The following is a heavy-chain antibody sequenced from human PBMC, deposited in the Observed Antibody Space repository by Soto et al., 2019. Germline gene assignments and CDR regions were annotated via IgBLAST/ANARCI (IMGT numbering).Heavy chain of an antibody. J-gene: IGHJ4*02. CDR3: ARVETGYYDSSGNFDY. V-gene: IGHV4-59*01. CDR1: GGSISSYY. Sequence: SETLSLTCTVSGGSISSYYWSWIRQPPGKGLEWIGYIYYSGSTNYNPSLKSRVTISVDTSKNQFSLKLSSVTAADTAVYYCARVETGYYDSSGNFDYWGQGTLVTVSS. D-gene: IGHD3-22*01. CDR2: IYYSGST.